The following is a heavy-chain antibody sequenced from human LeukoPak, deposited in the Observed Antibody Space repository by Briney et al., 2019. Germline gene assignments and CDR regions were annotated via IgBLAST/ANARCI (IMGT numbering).Heavy chain of an antibody. V-gene: IGHV1-8*01. CDR1: GYTFTSYD. CDR3: ARIERHYGSGSYFFDY. Sequence: ASVKVSCKASGYTFTSYDINWVRQATGQGLEWMGWMNPDSGNTGYAQKFQGRVTMTRNTSVSTAYMELSSLRSEDTAVYYCARIERHYGSGSYFFDYWGQGTLVTVSS. CDR2: MNPDSGNT. D-gene: IGHD3-10*01. J-gene: IGHJ4*02.